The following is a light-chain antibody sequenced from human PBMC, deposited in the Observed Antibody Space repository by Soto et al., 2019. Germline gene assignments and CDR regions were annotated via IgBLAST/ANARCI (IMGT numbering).Light chain of an antibody. CDR2: GAS. Sequence: ELVLTQSPGTLSLSPGERATLSCRASQTVSSSYLAWYQQKPGQAPRLLISGASSRASGIPDRFSGSGSGTDFPLPISRLEPEDFAVYYCLQYSSSLLYPLGQGNKLEIK. J-gene: IGKJ2*01. V-gene: IGKV3-20*01. CDR1: QTVSSSY. CDR3: LQYSSSLLYP.